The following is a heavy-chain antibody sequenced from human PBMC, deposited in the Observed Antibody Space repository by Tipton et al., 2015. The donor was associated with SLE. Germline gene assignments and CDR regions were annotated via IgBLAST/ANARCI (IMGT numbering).Heavy chain of an antibody. CDR2: IYTSGST. D-gene: IGHD1-26*01. CDR1: GGSISSYY. V-gene: IGHV4-4*07. Sequence: TLSLTCTVSGGSISSYYWSWIRQPAGKGLEWIGRIYTSGSTNYNPSLKSRVTISVDTSKNQFSLKLSSVTAADTAVYYCARSVGGPPRYYYYMDVWGKGTTVTVSS. CDR3: ARSVGGPPRYYYYMDV. J-gene: IGHJ6*03.